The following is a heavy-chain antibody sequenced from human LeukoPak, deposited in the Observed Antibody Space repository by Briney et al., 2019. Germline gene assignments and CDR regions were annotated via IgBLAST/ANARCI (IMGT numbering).Heavy chain of an antibody. V-gene: IGHV3-64*01. CDR2: ISSNGGST. J-gene: IGHJ4*02. CDR1: GFIFSNYW. CDR3: ARDYCSGGSCYSGGVYFDY. D-gene: IGHD2-15*01. Sequence: PGGSLRLSCAASGFIFSNYWVHWVRQAPGKGLEYVSAISSNGGSTYYANSVKGRFTISRDNSKNTLYLQMGSLRAEDMAVYYCARDYCSGGSCYSGGVYFDYWGQGTLVTVSS.